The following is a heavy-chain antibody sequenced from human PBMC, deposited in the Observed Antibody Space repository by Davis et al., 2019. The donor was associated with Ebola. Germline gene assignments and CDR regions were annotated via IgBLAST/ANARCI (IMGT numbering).Heavy chain of an antibody. V-gene: IGHV3-9*01. D-gene: IGHD2-15*01. CDR1: GFTFDDYA. CDR3: AKDMAAGLLAYYYYGMDV. Sequence: SLKISCAASGFTFDDYAMHWVRQAPGQGLEWVSGISWNSGSIGYADSVKGRFTISRDNAKNSLYLQMNSLRAEDTALYYCAKDMAAGLLAYYYYGMDVWGQGTTVTVSS. CDR2: ISWNSGSI. J-gene: IGHJ6*02.